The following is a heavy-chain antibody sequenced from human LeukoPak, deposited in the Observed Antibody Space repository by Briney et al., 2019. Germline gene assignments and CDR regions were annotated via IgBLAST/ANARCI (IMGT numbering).Heavy chain of an antibody. CDR2: IIPILGIA. CDR1: GGTFSSCA. Sequence: SVKVSCKASGGTFSSCAISWVRQAPGQGLEWMGRIIPILGIANYAQKFQGRVTITADKSTSTAYMELSSLRSEDTAVYYCARDRAGVQLWFNDYYYYYGMDVWGQGTTVTVSS. J-gene: IGHJ6*02. D-gene: IGHD5-18*01. V-gene: IGHV1-69*04. CDR3: ARDRAGVQLWFNDYYYYYGMDV.